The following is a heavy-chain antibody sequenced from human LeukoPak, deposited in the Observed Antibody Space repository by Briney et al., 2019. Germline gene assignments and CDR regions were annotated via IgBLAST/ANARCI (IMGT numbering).Heavy chain of an antibody. CDR3: ARDVYYYGSGTHGGYFDY. Sequence: SVKVSCKASGGTFSSYAISWVRQAPGQGLEWMGGIIPIFGSANYAQKFQGRVTITADESTSTAYMELSSLRSEDTAVYYCARDVYYYGSGTHGGYFDYWGQGTPVTVSS. CDR1: GGTFSSYA. D-gene: IGHD3-10*01. V-gene: IGHV1-69*13. CDR2: IIPIFGSA. J-gene: IGHJ4*02.